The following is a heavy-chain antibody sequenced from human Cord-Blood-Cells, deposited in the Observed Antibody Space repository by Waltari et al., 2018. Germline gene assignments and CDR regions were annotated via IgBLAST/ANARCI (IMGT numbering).Heavy chain of an antibody. D-gene: IGHD3-16*02. CDR3: ARGDMITFGGVIVINWFDP. Sequence: QVQLVQSGAEVKKPGSSVKVSCKASGGTFSSYAISWVRQAPGQGLEWMGRIIPILGIANYAQKFQGRVTITADKSTSTAYMELSSLRSEDTAVYYCARGDMITFGGVIVINWFDPWGQGTLVTVSS. V-gene: IGHV1-69*09. CDR1: GGTFSSYA. CDR2: IIPILGIA. J-gene: IGHJ5*02.